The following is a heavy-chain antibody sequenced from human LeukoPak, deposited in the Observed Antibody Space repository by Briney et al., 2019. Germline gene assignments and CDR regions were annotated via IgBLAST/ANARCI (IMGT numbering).Heavy chain of an antibody. D-gene: IGHD4-17*01. Sequence: GGSPKLSCAASGVTFSGSAMHWVRQASGKGLEWVGRIRSKANSYATAYAASVKGRFTISRDDSKNTAYLQMNSLKTEDTAVYYCTRLFTVTTPYWGQGTLVTVSS. CDR2: IRSKANSYAT. CDR3: TRLFTVTTPY. V-gene: IGHV3-73*01. CDR1: GVTFSGSA. J-gene: IGHJ4*02.